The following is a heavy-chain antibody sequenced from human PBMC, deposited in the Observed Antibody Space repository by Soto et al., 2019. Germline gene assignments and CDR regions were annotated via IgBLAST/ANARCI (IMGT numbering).Heavy chain of an antibody. CDR1: GGCVTIGGYS. CDR3: ARAKGYYYDSSGPSNFDY. Sequence: PSETLSITCTVCGGCVTIGGYSWCWIRQHPGKGLEWIGYIYYSGSTYYNPSLKSRVTISVDTSKNQFSLKLSSVTAADTAVYYCARAKGYYYDSSGPSNFDYWGQGTLVTVSS. CDR2: IYYSGST. D-gene: IGHD3-22*01. V-gene: IGHV4-31*03. J-gene: IGHJ4*02.